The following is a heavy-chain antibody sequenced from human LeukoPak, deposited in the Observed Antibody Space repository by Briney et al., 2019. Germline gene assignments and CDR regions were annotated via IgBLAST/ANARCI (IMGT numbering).Heavy chain of an antibody. CDR2: ISGSGGST. CDR1: GFTFSSYA. J-gene: IGHJ4*02. CDR3: AKDLGYCSGGSCLFFDY. Sequence: PGGSLRLSCAASGFTFSSYAMSWVRQAPGKGLEWVSSISGSGGSTYYADSVKGRFTISRDNSKNTLYLQMNSLRAEDTAVYYCAKDLGYCSGGSCLFFDYWGQGTLVTVSS. V-gene: IGHV3-23*01. D-gene: IGHD2-15*01.